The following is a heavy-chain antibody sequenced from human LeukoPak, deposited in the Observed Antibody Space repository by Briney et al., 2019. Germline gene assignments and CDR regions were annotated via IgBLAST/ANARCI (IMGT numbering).Heavy chain of an antibody. J-gene: IGHJ3*02. CDR3: ARETTVTTQKLTRNDAFDI. V-gene: IGHV4-30-4*01. Sequence: PSQTLSPTCTVSGGSISSGDYYWSWIRQPPGKGLEWIGYIYYSGSTYYNPSLKSRVTISVDTSKNQFSLKLSSVTATDTAVYYCARETTVTTQKLTRNDAFDIWGQGTMVTVSS. CDR2: IYYSGST. D-gene: IGHD4-17*01. CDR1: GGSISSGDYY.